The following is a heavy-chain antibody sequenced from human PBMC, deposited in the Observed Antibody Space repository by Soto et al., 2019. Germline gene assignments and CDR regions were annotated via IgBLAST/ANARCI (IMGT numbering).Heavy chain of an antibody. Sequence: GGSLRLSCSASGFTFINFGMKWVRQAPGKGLEWIASISGRGSNSYYADSVKGRFTISRDNFKNTLFLQMSSLRDEDTAFYYCAKEMLASISRPFDSWGQGTLVTVSS. V-gene: IGHV3-23*01. D-gene: IGHD5-12*01. CDR3: AKEMLASISRPFDS. CDR1: GFTFINFG. CDR2: ISGRGSNS. J-gene: IGHJ4*02.